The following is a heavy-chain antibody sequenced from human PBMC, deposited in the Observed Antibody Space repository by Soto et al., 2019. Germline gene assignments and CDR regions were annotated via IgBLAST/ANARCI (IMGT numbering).Heavy chain of an antibody. V-gene: IGHV3-7*01. D-gene: IGHD3-10*01. CDR1: GFTFSNYW. CDR2: IKQDGSEK. Sequence: GGSLRLSCAASGFTFSNYWLSWVRQAPGKGLEWVANIKQDGSEKYYVDSVKGRFAISRDNAKNSLYLQMDSLRAEDTAVYYCARDAAYYYGSGSIWVNKPRGWHYYSYMDVWGKGTTVTVSS. J-gene: IGHJ6*03. CDR3: ARDAAYYYGSGSIWVNKPRGWHYYSYMDV.